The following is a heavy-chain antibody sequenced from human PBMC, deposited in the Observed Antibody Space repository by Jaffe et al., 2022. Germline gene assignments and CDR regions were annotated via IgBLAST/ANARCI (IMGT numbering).Heavy chain of an antibody. V-gene: IGHV4-4*02. D-gene: IGHD6-6*01. CDR2: IYHSGST. CDR1: GGSISSSNW. Sequence: QVQLQESGPGLVKPSGTLSLTCAVSGGSISSSNWWSWVRQPPGKGLEWIGEIYHSGSTNYNPSLKSRVTISVDKSKNQFSLKLSSVTAADTAVYYCARDSWSIAARPGMSSVADYWGQGTLVTVSS. CDR3: ARDSWSIAARPGMSSVADY. J-gene: IGHJ4*02.